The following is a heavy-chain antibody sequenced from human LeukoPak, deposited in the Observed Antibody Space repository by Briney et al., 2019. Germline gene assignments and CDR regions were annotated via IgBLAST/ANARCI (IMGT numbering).Heavy chain of an antibody. CDR1: GLTFSNYA. Sequence: GGSLRLSCAASGLTFSNYAMHWVRQAPGKGLEWLAYIRYDGSSKYYAEFVKGRFTISRDNSKNTLYLQMNSLIPEDTALYYCVRDLAGSGHYADYWGQGTLVTVSS. CDR3: VRDLAGSGHYADY. J-gene: IGHJ4*02. CDR2: IRYDGSSK. V-gene: IGHV3-30*02. D-gene: IGHD3-10*01.